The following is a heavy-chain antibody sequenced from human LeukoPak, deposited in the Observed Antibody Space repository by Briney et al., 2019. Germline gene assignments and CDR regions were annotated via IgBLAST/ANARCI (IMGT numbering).Heavy chain of an antibody. D-gene: IGHD3-22*01. Sequence: GGSLRLSCAASGFTFSSYSMNWVRQAPGKGLEWVSYISSSSSTIYYADSVKGRFTISRDNAKNSLYLQMNSLRAEDTAVYYCWGTYYYDSSGYYYSWWGQGTLVTVSS. J-gene: IGHJ4*02. CDR3: WGTYYYDSSGYYYSW. CDR1: GFTFSSYS. V-gene: IGHV3-48*04. CDR2: ISSSSSTI.